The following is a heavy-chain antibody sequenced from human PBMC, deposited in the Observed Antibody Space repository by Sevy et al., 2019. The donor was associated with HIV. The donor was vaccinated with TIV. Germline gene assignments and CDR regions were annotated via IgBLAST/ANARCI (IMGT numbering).Heavy chain of an antibody. CDR2: IKQDGSEK. CDR3: ARVALVSDYDFWSGYYSNKYYYYGMDV. J-gene: IGHJ6*02. CDR1: GFTFSSYW. V-gene: IGHV3-7*01. Sequence: GSLRLSCAASGFTFSSYWMSWVRQAPGKGLEWVANIKQDGSEKYYVDSVKGRFTISRDNAKNSLYLQMNSLRAEDTAVYYCARVALVSDYDFWSGYYSNKYYYYGMDVWGQGTTVTVSS. D-gene: IGHD3-3*01.